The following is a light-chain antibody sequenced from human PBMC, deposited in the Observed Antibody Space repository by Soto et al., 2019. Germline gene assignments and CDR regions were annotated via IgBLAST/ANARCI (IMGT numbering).Light chain of an antibody. CDR2: LTS. CDR1: QSLLHSNGFHY. Sequence: DIVMTQSPLSLPVTPGEPASISCRPSQSLLHSNGFHYLEWYLQKPGQSPQLLFYLTSVRASGVPHRFSGSGSGTDFTLQISRVEAEDVGVYYCMQALQTPLTFGQGTRLEIK. J-gene: IGKJ5*01. V-gene: IGKV2-28*01. CDR3: MQALQTPLT.